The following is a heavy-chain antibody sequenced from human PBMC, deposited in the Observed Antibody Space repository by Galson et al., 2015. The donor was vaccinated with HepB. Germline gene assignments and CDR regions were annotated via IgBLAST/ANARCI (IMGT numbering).Heavy chain of an antibody. D-gene: IGHD3/OR15-3a*01. CDR3: TTAVRPHLDWGDY. V-gene: IGHV3-15*01. CDR1: GFTFSNAW. CDR2: IKRNIYGGAT. Sequence: SLRLSCAASGFTFSNAWMSWVRQAPGKGLEWVGRIKRNIYGGATDYAAPVKGRFSISRDDSKNMVYLQMNSLKTEDTAVYYCTTAVRPHLDWGDYWGQGTLVTVSS. J-gene: IGHJ4*02.